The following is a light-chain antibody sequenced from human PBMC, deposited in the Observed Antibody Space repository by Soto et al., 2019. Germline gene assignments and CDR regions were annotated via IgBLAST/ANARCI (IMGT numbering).Light chain of an antibody. CDR1: QSISSY. CDR2: AAS. Sequence: IQMIQSPTSLSASVGDRVTITCRASQSISSYLNWYQQKPGKAPKLLIYAASSLQSGVPSRFSGSGSGTDFTLTISSLQPEDFATYYCQQSYSTPLFTFGPGTKVDI. J-gene: IGKJ3*01. V-gene: IGKV1-39*01. CDR3: QQSYSTPLFT.